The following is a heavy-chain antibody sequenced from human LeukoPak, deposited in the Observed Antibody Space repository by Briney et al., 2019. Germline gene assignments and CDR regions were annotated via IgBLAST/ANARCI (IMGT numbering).Heavy chain of an antibody. CDR3: ATAYDSSGYSPPSDY. D-gene: IGHD3-22*01. V-gene: IGHV3-30-3*01. CDR1: GFTFSSYA. Sequence: GGSLRLSCAASGFTFSSYAMHWVCQAPGKGLEWVAVISYDGSNKYYADSVKGRFTISRDNSKNTLYLQMNSLRAEDTAVYYCATAYDSSGYSPPSDYWGQGTLVTVSS. J-gene: IGHJ4*02. CDR2: ISYDGSNK.